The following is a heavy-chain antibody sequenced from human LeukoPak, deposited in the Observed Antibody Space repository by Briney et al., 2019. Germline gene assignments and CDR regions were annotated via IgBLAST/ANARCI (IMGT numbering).Heavy chain of an antibody. J-gene: IGHJ4*02. CDR3: ARHVGYSGYAFGY. Sequence: ASVKVSCKASGYTFTSYGISWVRQAPGQGLEWMGWISAYNGNTNYAQKLQGRVTMTTDTSTSTAYTELRSLRSDDTAVYYCARHVGYSGYAFGYWGQGTLVTVSS. CDR1: GYTFTSYG. CDR2: ISAYNGNT. V-gene: IGHV1-18*01. D-gene: IGHD5-12*01.